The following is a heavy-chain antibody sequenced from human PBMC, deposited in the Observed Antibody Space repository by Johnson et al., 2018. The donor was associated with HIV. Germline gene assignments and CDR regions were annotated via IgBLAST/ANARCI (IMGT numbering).Heavy chain of an antibody. D-gene: IGHD3-10*01. V-gene: IGHV3-53*01. CDR2: IYSGGST. CDR3: ARGAITMIRGVIAFDI. Sequence: EVQLVESGGGVVQPGGSLRLSCAASGFTVSSNYMSWVRQAPGKGLEWVSVIYSGGSTYYADSVKGRFTISRDNSKNALHLQMNSLTAEDTAVYYCARGAITMIRGVIAFDIWGQGTMVTVSS. J-gene: IGHJ3*02. CDR1: GFTVSSNY.